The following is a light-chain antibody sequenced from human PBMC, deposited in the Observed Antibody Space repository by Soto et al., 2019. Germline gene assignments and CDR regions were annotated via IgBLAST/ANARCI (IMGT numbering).Light chain of an antibody. CDR2: VAS. J-gene: IGKJ1*01. Sequence: EIVMTQSPATLSVSPGERATLSCRASQSVSSSLAWYQQKPGQAPRLLIYVASTRATNIPARFSGSGSGTEFTLTISSLQSEDFAVYYCQQYDNWPQTFGQGTKVEIK. V-gene: IGKV3-15*01. CDR3: QQYDNWPQT. CDR1: QSVSSS.